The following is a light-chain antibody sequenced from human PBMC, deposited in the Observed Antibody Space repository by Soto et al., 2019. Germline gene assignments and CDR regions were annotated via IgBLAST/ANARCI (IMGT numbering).Light chain of an antibody. V-gene: IGKV1-39*01. Sequence: DIQMTQSPSTLSASVGDRVTITCRASQSISSYLNWCQQKPGKAPKRLIYAASSLQSGVPSRFSGSGSGTDFTLTISSLQSEDFAVYYCQQYNSWPITFGQGTRLEI. CDR1: QSISSY. CDR2: AAS. J-gene: IGKJ5*01. CDR3: QQYNSWPIT.